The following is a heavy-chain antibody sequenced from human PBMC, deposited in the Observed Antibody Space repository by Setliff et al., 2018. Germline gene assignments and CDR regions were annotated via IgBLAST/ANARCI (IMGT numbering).Heavy chain of an antibody. CDR1: GFTFSSYS. V-gene: IGHV3-48*04. CDR3: TRGTFSDFWSGDYYDY. Sequence: GGSLRLSCAASGFTFSSYSMNWVRQAPGKGLEWVSYISSSSSTIYYADSVKGRFTISRENSKDTLYLQMNSLRAEDSAMYYCTRGTFSDFWSGDYYDYWGQGTLVTVSS. D-gene: IGHD3-3*01. CDR2: ISSSSSTI. J-gene: IGHJ4*02.